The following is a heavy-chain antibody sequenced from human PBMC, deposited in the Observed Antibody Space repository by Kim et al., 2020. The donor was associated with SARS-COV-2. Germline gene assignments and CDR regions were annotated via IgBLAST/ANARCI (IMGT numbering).Heavy chain of an antibody. CDR2: DT. V-gene: IGHV3-13*01. J-gene: IGHJ3*02. D-gene: IGHD6-13*01. Sequence: DTYYPGSVKGRFTITRENAKNSLYLQMNSRRAGDTAVYYCARAWVDAFDIWGQGTMVTVSS. CDR3: ARAWVDAFDI.